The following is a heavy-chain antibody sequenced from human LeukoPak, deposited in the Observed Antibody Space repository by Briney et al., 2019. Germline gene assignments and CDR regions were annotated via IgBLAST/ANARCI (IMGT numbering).Heavy chain of an antibody. J-gene: IGHJ6*03. CDR3: ARVIISYYHMDV. Sequence: GGSLRLSCAASGFTFSAYSMSWVRQAPGKGLEWVSSISGRSYIDYADSVRGRFTISRDNAKNSLYLQMNSLRAEDTAVYYCARVIISYYHMDVWGKGTTVTVSS. CDR1: GFTFSAYS. V-gene: IGHV3-21*01. CDR2: ISGRSYI.